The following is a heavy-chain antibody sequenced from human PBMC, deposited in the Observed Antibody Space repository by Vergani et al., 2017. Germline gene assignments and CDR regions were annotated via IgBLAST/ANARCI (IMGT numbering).Heavy chain of an antibody. CDR1: GFTVSSYY. CDR3: ACTSEGLVDMATIGFDY. Sequence: EVQLVESGGGLVQPGGSLRLSCAASGFTVSSYYMSWVRQAPGKGLEWVSVIYSGGSRYYADYVKGRVTISRDNSKNTRYLQMNSLRPEDTAVYYCACTSEGLVDMATIGFDYWGQGTLVTVSS. J-gene: IGHJ4*02. D-gene: IGHD5-24*01. CDR2: IYSGGSR. V-gene: IGHV3-66*02.